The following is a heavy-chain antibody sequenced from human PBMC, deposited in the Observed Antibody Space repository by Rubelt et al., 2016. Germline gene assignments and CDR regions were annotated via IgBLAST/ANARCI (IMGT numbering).Heavy chain of an antibody. D-gene: IGHD1-26*01. V-gene: IGHV3-72*01. CDR3: ARLVGARRVGARRDAFDI. Sequence: GGGLVQPGGSLRLSCAASGFTFSDHYMDWVRQAPGKGLEWVGRTRNKANSYTTEYAASVKGRFTISRDDSKNSLYLQMNSLKTEDTAVYYCARLVGARRVGARRDAFDIWGQGTMVTVSS. CDR2: TRNKANSYTT. J-gene: IGHJ3*02. CDR1: GFTFSDHY.